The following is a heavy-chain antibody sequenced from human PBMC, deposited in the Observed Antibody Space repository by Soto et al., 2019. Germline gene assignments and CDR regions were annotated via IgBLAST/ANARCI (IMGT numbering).Heavy chain of an antibody. CDR2: ISSSSSYI. CDR3: ARAGSSWYLSSYYFDY. Sequence: EVQLVESGGGLVKPGGSLRLSCAASGFTFSSYSMNWVRQAPGKGLEWVSSISSSSSYIYYADSVKGRFTIYRDNAKNSLYLQMNSLRAEDTAVYYCARAGSSWYLSSYYFDYWGQGTLVTVSS. CDR1: GFTFSSYS. J-gene: IGHJ4*02. V-gene: IGHV3-21*01. D-gene: IGHD6-13*01.